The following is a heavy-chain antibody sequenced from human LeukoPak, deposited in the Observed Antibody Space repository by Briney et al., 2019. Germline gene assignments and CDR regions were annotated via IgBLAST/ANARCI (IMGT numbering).Heavy chain of an antibody. Sequence: GGSLRLSCAASGFTSSSYWMHWVRQAPGKGLVWVSRISSDGSSTTYADSVKGRFTISRDNSKNTLYLQMNSLRAEDTAIYYCAKDPTAAGIAAADLYYFDYWGQGTLVTVSS. V-gene: IGHV3-74*01. CDR3: AKDPTAAGIAAADLYYFDY. CDR2: ISSDGSST. J-gene: IGHJ4*02. CDR1: GFTSSSYW. D-gene: IGHD6-13*01.